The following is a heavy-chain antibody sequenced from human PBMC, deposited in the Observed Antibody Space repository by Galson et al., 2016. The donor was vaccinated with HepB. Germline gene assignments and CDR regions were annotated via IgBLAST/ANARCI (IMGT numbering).Heavy chain of an antibody. CDR3: ARDANWNLDY. V-gene: IGHV1-18*01. D-gene: IGHD1-1*01. CDR2: ISTNSGST. J-gene: IGHJ4*02. Sequence: SVKVSCKASGYIFTRNGISWVRQAPGQGLEWLGWISTNSGSTNYAQKVQDRITMTTDTSTRTVYMELRGLTSDDTAVYYCARDANWNLDYWGQGTLVTVSS. CDR1: GYIFTRNG.